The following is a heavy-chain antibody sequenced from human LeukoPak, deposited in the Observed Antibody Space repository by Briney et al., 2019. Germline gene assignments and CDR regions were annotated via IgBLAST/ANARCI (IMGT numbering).Heavy chain of an antibody. D-gene: IGHD5-12*01. CDR1: GFTFSSYA. J-gene: IGHJ3*02. V-gene: IGHV3-23*01. Sequence: GGSLRLSCAASGFTFSSYAMSRGRQAPGKGLEWVSAISGSGGSTYYADSVKGRFTISRDNSKNTLYLQMNSLRAEDTAVYYCAIPYEHDAFDIWGQGTMVTVSS. CDR3: AIPYEHDAFDI. CDR2: ISGSGGST.